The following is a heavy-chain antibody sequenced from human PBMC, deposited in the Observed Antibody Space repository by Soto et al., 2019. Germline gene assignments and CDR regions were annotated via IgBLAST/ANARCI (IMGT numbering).Heavy chain of an antibody. CDR1: GGTFSSYG. CDR3: ARPRDTHLYYYGMDV. D-gene: IGHD5-18*01. V-gene: IGHV1-69*05. Sequence: QVQLVQSGAEVKKPGSSVKVSCKASGGTFSSYGISWVRQAPGQGLEWMGGIIPIFGTANYAQKFQGRVTXTPAESXXTAYMELSSLRSEDTAVYYCARPRDTHLYYYGMDVWGQGTTVTVSS. CDR2: IIPIFGTA. J-gene: IGHJ6*02.